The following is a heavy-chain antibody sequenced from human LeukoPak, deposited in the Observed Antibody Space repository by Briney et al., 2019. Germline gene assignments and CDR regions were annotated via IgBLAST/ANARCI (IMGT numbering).Heavy chain of an antibody. CDR1: GFTFSSYE. V-gene: IGHV3-48*03. Sequence: GGSLRLSCAASGFTFSSYEMNWVRQAPGKGLEWVSYISSSGSTIYYADSVKGRFTISRDNAKNSLYLQMNSLRAEDTAVYYCAKTTVTTSLPFDCWGQGTLVTVSS. J-gene: IGHJ4*02. D-gene: IGHD4-17*01. CDR2: ISSSGSTI. CDR3: AKTTVTTSLPFDC.